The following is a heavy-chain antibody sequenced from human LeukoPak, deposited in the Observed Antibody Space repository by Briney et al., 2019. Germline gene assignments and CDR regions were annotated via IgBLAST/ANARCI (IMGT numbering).Heavy chain of an antibody. J-gene: IGHJ4*02. CDR3: ARQGPYCGGDCSNYFDC. D-gene: IGHD2-21*01. CDR1: GGSISSGFH. Sequence: PSQTLSLTCTVSGGSISSGFHWAWIRQPPGKGLEWIGTIYHSGSTYYNPSLKSRVTISVDTSKNQFSLKLSSVTAADTAVYYCARQGPYCGGDCSNYFDCWGQGTLVTVSS. V-gene: IGHV4-38-2*02. CDR2: IYHSGST.